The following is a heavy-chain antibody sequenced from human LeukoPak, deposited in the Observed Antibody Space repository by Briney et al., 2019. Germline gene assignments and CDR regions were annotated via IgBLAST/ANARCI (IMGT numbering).Heavy chain of an antibody. CDR2: ISYDGSNK. V-gene: IGHV3-30-3*01. CDR3: ARSPPPRLVIIPLDY. Sequence: GGSLRLSCAASGFTFSSYAIHWVRQAPGKGLEWVAVISYDGSNKYYADSVKGRFTISRDNSKNTLYLQMNSLRAEDTAVYYCARSPPPRLVIIPLDYWGQGTLVTVSS. CDR1: GFTFSSYA. D-gene: IGHD3/OR15-3a*01. J-gene: IGHJ4*02.